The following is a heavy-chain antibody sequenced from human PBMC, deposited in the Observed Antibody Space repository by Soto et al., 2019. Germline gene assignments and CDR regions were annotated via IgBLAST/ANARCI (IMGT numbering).Heavy chain of an antibody. V-gene: IGHV1-18*04. CDR1: GYTFTSYG. D-gene: IGHD6-25*01. Sequence: QVQLVQSGAEVKKPGASVKVSCTASGYTFTSYGISWVRQAPGQGLEWMGWISAYNGNTNYAQKLQGRVTMTTESPPSEAAVYPRSLRSDHTSVYYCVSEGTSHKRRNFDYWGPGTLVNVSS. CDR3: VSEGTSHKRRNFDY. CDR2: ISAYNGNT. J-gene: IGHJ4*02.